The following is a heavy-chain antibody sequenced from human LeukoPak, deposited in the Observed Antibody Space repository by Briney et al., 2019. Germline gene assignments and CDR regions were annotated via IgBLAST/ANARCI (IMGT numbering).Heavy chain of an antibody. CDR2: ISSSSSTI. J-gene: IGHJ6*03. D-gene: IGHD6-13*01. V-gene: IGHV3-48*01. Sequence: GGSLRLSCAASGFTFSSYSMNWVRQAPGKGLEWVSYISSSSSTIYYADSVKGGFTISRDNAKNSLYLQMNSLRAEDTAVYYCARSYSSSWYTYYYMDVWGKGTTVTVSS. CDR1: GFTFSSYS. CDR3: ARSYSSSWYTYYYMDV.